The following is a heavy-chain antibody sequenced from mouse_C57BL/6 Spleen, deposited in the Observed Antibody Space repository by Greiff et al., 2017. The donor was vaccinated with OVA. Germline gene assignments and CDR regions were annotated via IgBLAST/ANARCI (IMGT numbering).Heavy chain of an antibody. CDR2: IRNEANGYTT. Sequence: EVKLVESGGGLVQPGGSLSLSCAASGFTFTDYYMSWVRQPPGKALEWLGFIRNEANGYTTEYSASVKGRFTISRDNSQSILYLQMNALRAEDSATYYCARYDYGNYDGYFDVWGTGTTVTVSS. CDR3: ARYDYGNYDGYFDV. D-gene: IGHD2-1*01. J-gene: IGHJ1*03. CDR1: GFTFTDYY. V-gene: IGHV7-3*01.